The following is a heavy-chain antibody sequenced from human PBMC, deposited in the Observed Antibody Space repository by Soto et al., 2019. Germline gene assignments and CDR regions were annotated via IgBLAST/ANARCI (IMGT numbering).Heavy chain of an antibody. CDR3: ARGGGVGVAGSAAFDM. Sequence: QLHLVQSGAVVKKPGASVTVSCSASGYPVTAYYMHWVRQAPGRGLEWMGGINPATGAAKYTQTFQGRVTMTRHTSTSTVFMELGGLTSEDTAVFYCARGGGVGVAGSAAFDMWGQGTLVTVSS. D-gene: IGHD3-3*01. CDR1: GYPVTAYY. J-gene: IGHJ3*02. V-gene: IGHV1-2*02. CDR2: INPATGAA.